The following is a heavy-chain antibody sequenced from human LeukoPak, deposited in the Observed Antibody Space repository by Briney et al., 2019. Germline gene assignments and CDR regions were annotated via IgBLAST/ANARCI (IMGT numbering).Heavy chain of an antibody. CDR2: ISGSGGTT. V-gene: IGHV3-23*01. D-gene: IGHD5-12*01. CDR1: GFTFSSYA. CDR3: ANRYGGRFFDY. J-gene: IGHJ4*02. Sequence: GGSLRLSCAGTGFTFSSYAMSWVRQAPGKGLEWVSGISGSGGTTYYADSVKGRFTISRDNSKNSLYLQMNSLRAEDTAVYFCANRYGGRFFDYWGQGTLVTVSS.